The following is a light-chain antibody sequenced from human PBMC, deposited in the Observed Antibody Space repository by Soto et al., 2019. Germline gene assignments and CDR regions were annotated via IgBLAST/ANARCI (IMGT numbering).Light chain of an antibody. CDR2: STN. Sequence: QTVVTQDTALSVSPGGTVTLTCVLISGSVYTSHYPSWYQQTPGQAPRTLIYSTNTRSSGVPDRLSGSILGNKAALTITGARADDESDYYCVLYMGSGILVFGGGTKLTVL. CDR1: SGSVYTSHY. V-gene: IGLV8-61*01. J-gene: IGLJ2*01. CDR3: VLYMGSGILV.